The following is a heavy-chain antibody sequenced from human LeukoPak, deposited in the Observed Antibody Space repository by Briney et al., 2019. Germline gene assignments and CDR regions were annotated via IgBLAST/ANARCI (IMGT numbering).Heavy chain of an antibody. Sequence: SVKVSCKASGGTFSSYAISWVRQAPGQGLEWMGGIIPIFGTANYAQKFQGRVTITADEATSTAYMELSSLRSEDTAVYYCARPYCGGDCYRPAVGGFDYWGQGTLVTVSS. V-gene: IGHV1-69*13. J-gene: IGHJ4*02. CDR2: IIPIFGTA. CDR1: GGTFSSYA. CDR3: ARPYCGGDCYRPAVGGFDY. D-gene: IGHD2-21*01.